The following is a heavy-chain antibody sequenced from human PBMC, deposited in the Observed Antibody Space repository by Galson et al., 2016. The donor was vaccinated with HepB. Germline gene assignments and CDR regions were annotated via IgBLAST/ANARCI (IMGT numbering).Heavy chain of an antibody. CDR1: GYTFITYY. Sequence: SVKVSCKAYGYTFITYYMPWVRQAPGQGLEWMGIGNPRTGSTSYAQKFQDRVTVTRDTSTSTVYMELSSLRSEATAVYYGARDLGSKSLKGYGMDVWVQGTTVTVSS. D-gene: IGHD3-9*01. V-gene: IGHV1-46*01. CDR2: GNPRTGST. J-gene: IGHJ6*02. CDR3: ARDLGSKSLKGYGMDV.